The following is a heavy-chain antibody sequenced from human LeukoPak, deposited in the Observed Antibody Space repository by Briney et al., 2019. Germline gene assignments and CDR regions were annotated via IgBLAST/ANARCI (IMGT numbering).Heavy chain of an antibody. CDR1: GFTFSSYG. V-gene: IGHV3-30*02. J-gene: IGHJ3*01. CDR2: ISFDGSNK. Sequence: GGSLRLSCAASGFTFSSYGMHWVRQALGKGLEWVAFISFDGSNKFYTDSVKGRFTISRDNSKNALYLQMNSLRAEDAAVYYCAKAGYFDILTGYYPFDVWGQGTMVTVSS. CDR3: AKAGYFDILTGYYPFDV. D-gene: IGHD3-9*01.